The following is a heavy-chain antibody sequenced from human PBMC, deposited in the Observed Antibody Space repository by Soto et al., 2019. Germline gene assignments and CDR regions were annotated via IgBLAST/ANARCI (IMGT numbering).Heavy chain of an antibody. CDR2: IIPIIGTA. J-gene: IGHJ4*02. Sequence: QVQLVQSGAEVKKPGSSVKVSCKASGGTFNNYAISWVRQAPGQGLEWMGGIIPIIGTADYAHKFQGRLAISADESTGTTFMELRSLRSEDTAVYYCARGGVDVVATSAFDYWGQGTLVTVSS. CDR3: ARGGVDVVATSAFDY. V-gene: IGHV1-69*01. CDR1: GGTFNNYA. D-gene: IGHD5-12*01.